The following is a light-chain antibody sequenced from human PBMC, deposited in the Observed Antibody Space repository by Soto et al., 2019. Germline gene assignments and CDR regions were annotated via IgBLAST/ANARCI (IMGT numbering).Light chain of an antibody. Sequence: QSVLTQPPSASGSPGQSVTISCTGTSSDVGNYNHVSWYQQNPGKAPKLMLYEVYKRPSGVPDRFSGSKSGNTASLTVSGLQAEDEANYYCSSYAGGNNWVFGGGTKVTVL. J-gene: IGLJ3*02. CDR3: SSYAGGNNWV. CDR1: SSDVGNYNH. CDR2: EVY. V-gene: IGLV2-8*01.